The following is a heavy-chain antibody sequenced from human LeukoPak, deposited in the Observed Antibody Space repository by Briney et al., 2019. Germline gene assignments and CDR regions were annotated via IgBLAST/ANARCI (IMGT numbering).Heavy chain of an antibody. CDR1: GGSISSSNW. J-gene: IGHJ4*02. D-gene: IGHD2-15*01. CDR2: INHSGST. CDR3: EGSGY. V-gene: IGHV4-4*02. Sequence: PSETLSLTCAVSGGSISSSNWWSWVRQPPGKGLEWIGEINHSGSTNYNPSLKSRVTISVDTSKNQFSLKLSSVTAADAAVYYCEGSGYWGQGTLVTVSS.